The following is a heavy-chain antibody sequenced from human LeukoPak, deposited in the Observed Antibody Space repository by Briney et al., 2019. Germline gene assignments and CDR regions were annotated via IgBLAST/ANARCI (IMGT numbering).Heavy chain of an antibody. CDR2: INQSGNT. CDR3: ATGPGGYYFDY. V-gene: IGHV4-34*01. J-gene: IGHJ4*02. CDR1: GGSFGGYY. Sequence: PSETLSLTCSVYGGSFGGYYWSWIRQSPEKGLEWIAEINQSGNTNYNPSLKSRVTISVDTPKNQSSLKVTSVVAADTAVYYCATGPGGYYFDYWGQGTLVTVSS. D-gene: IGHD3-3*01.